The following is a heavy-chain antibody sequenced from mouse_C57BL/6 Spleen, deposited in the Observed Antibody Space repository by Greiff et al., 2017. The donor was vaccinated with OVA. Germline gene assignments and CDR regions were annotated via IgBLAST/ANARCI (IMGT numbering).Heavy chain of an antibody. CDR1: GFTFSSYA. CDR2: ISSGGDYI. J-gene: IGHJ3*01. Sequence: DVQLVESGEGLVKPGGSLKLSCAASGFTFSSYAMSWVRQTPEKRLEWVAYISSGGDYIYYADTVKGRFTISRDNARNTLYLQMSRLKSEDTAMYYCTRDPQIYYDYDGRFAYWGQGTLVTVSA. D-gene: IGHD2-4*01. V-gene: IGHV5-9-1*02. CDR3: TRDPQIYYDYDGRFAY.